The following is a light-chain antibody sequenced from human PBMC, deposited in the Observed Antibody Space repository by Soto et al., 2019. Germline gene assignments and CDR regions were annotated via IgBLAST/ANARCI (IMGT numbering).Light chain of an antibody. CDR3: QQYGSSFTWT. Sequence: EFVLTQSPGTLSLSPGERATLSCRASQTVRNNYLAWYQQKPGQAPRLLIYDASSRATGIPDRFSGSGSGTDFTLTVSRLEPEDFAVYYCQQYGSSFTWTFGQGTKVDIK. CDR2: DAS. J-gene: IGKJ1*01. CDR1: QTVRNNY. V-gene: IGKV3-20*01.